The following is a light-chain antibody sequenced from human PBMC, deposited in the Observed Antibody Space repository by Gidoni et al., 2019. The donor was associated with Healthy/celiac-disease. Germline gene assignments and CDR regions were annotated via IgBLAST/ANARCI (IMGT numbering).Light chain of an antibody. CDR3: QQRSNWPVT. V-gene: IGKV3-11*01. Sequence: EIVLTQSPATLSLSPGERATLSCRASQSVSSYLAWYQQKPGQAPRLLIYDTSNRATGIPARCSGSGSGTDFTLTISSLEPEDIAVYYCQQRSNWPVTFGQXTRLEIK. CDR1: QSVSSY. CDR2: DTS. J-gene: IGKJ5*01.